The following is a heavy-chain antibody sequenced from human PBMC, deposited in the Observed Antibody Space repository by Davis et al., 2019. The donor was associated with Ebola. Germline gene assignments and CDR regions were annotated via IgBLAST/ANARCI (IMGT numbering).Heavy chain of an antibody. Sequence: GGSLRLSCAASGFAFSSYVMSWVRRAPGKGLEWVSTIGLSADTYYADSVKGRFTISRDNSRNTLQLQMDSLRVEDTAIYYCAKDSSNVWFDVWGQGTMVTVSS. J-gene: IGHJ3*01. V-gene: IGHV3-23*01. CDR1: GFAFSSYV. D-gene: IGHD2-2*01. CDR2: IGLSADT. CDR3: AKDSSNVWFDV.